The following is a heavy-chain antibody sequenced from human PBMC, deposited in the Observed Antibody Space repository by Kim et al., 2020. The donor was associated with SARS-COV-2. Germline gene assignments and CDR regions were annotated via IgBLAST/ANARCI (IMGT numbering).Heavy chain of an antibody. Sequence: SETLSLTCTVSGGSISSSSYYWGWIRQPPGKGLEWIGSIYYSGSTYYNPSLKSRVTISVDTSKNQFSLKLTSVTAADTAVYYCARLIKSAYYDIFWGQGTLVTVSS. CDR1: GGSISSSSYY. J-gene: IGHJ4*02. CDR2: IYYSGST. D-gene: IGHD3-9*01. V-gene: IGHV4-39*01. CDR3: ARLIKSAYYDIF.